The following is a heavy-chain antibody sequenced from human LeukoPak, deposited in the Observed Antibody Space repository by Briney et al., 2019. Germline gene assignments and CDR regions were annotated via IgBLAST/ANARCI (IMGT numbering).Heavy chain of an antibody. CDR1: GFTFSRYT. CDR2: ISGTRNFI. D-gene: IGHD2-8*01. J-gene: IGHJ4*02. Sequence: PGESLRLSCAASGFTFSRYTIHWVRQTTGRGLEWVSSISGTRNFIFYAESLKGRFTISRDNANNSVYLQMDTLRAEDTAAYYCARVINGYIDYWGQGTLVTVSS. CDR3: ARVINGYIDY. V-gene: IGHV3-21*06.